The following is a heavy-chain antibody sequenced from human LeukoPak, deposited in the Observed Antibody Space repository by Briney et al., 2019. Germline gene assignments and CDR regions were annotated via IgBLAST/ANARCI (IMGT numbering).Heavy chain of an antibody. CDR1: GFTFSSYW. Sequence: GGSLRLSCAASGFTFSSYWMHWVRQAPGRGPEWVANIKQDGSEKYYVDSVKGRFTISRDNAKNSLYLQMNSLRDEDTAVYSCVRDGDTSGYTNWGQGTLVTVSS. J-gene: IGHJ4*02. CDR3: VRDGDTSGYTN. CDR2: IKQDGSEK. V-gene: IGHV3-7*01. D-gene: IGHD3-22*01.